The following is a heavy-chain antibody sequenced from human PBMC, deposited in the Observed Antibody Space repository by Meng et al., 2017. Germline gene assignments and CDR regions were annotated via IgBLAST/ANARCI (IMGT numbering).Heavy chain of an antibody. CDR3: ARARGDYSRGGYFDY. CDR2: IYPGDSDT. V-gene: IGHV5-51*01. CDR1: GYSFTSYW. Sequence: GESLKISCKGSGYSFTSYWIGWVRQMPGKGLEWMGIIYPGDSDTIYSPSFQGQVTISADKSISTAYLQWSSLKASDNAMYYCARARGDYSRGGYFDYWGQGTLVTVSS. D-gene: IGHD4-17*01. J-gene: IGHJ4*02.